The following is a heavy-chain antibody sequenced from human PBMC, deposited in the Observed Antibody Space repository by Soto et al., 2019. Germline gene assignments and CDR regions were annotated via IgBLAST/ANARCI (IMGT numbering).Heavy chain of an antibody. D-gene: IGHD3-22*01. CDR1: GGSISSGDYY. CDR2: IYYSGST. Sequence: PSETLSLTCTVSGGSISSGDYYWSWIRHPPGKGLEWIGYIYYSGSTYYNPSLKSRVTISVDTSKNQFSLKLSSVTAADTVVYYCARVYDSSGFDYWGQGTLVTVSS. J-gene: IGHJ4*02. CDR3: ARVYDSSGFDY. V-gene: IGHV4-30-4*02.